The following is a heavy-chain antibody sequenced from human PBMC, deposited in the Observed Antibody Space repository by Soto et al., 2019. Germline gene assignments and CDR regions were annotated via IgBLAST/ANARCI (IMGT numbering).Heavy chain of an antibody. CDR3: ASHLGVSSPYFQL. CDR2: ISSRSSHI. J-gene: IGHJ1*01. V-gene: IGHV3-21*01. Sequence: EVQLVESGGGLVKPGGSLRLTCAASGFTFSDYSMNWVRQAPGKGLEWVSSISSRSSHIYYAESVKGRFTISRDNAKMSLFLQMSSLRADDTAVYYCASHLGVSSPYFQLWGQGTLVTVSS. CDR1: GFTFSDYS. D-gene: IGHD3-3*01.